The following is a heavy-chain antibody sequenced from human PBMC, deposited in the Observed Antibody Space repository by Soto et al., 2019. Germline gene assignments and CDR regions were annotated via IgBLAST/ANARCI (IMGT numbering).Heavy chain of an antibody. CDR1: GFTFSDYY. CDR3: ARDDSGYAGYFDI. D-gene: IGHD5-12*01. V-gene: IGHV3-11*05. CDR2: ISSTSTYT. Sequence: QVQLVESGGGLVKPGGSLRLSCAASGFTFSDYYMTWIRQAPGRGLEWVSYISSTSTYTNYADSVKGRFTISRDNAKNSLYLQMNSLRAEDTAVYYCARDDSGYAGYFDIWGRGTLVTVS. J-gene: IGHJ2*01.